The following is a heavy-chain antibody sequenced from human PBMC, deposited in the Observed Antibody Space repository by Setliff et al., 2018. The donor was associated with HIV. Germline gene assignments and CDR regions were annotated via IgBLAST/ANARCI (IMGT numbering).Heavy chain of an antibody. J-gene: IGHJ3*02. V-gene: IGHV1-2*06. CDR2: INPSRHNT. D-gene: IGHD3-9*01. Sequence: ASVKVSCKASGYTFTDYFIHWVRQAPGQGLEWMGRINPSRHNTIYAPRYQGRVTMTRDTSTSTVYMELSSLRSEDTAVYYCARAFQHFEYAFDIWGQGTMVTVSS. CDR1: GYTFTDYF. CDR3: ARAFQHFEYAFDI.